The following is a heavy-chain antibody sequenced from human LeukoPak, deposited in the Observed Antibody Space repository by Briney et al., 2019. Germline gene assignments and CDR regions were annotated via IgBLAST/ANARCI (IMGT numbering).Heavy chain of an antibody. J-gene: IGHJ5*02. CDR3: ARGPDMITMVRGVHGFDP. CDR1: GYTFTGYY. Sequence: ASVTVSCKASGYTFTGYYMHWVRQAPGQGLEWMGWINPNSGGTNYAQKFQGWVTMTRDTSISTAYLELSRLRSDDTAVYYCARGPDMITMVRGVHGFDPWGQGTLVTVSS. V-gene: IGHV1-2*04. D-gene: IGHD3-10*01. CDR2: INPNSGGT.